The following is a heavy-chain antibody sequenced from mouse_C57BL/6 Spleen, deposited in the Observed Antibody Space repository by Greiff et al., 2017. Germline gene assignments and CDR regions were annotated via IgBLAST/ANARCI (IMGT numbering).Heavy chain of an antibody. CDR3: TREAYYSNYGDFDY. CDR2: IDPETGGT. CDR1: GYTFTDYE. D-gene: IGHD2-5*01. Sequence: VQLQQSGAELVRPGASVTLSCKASGYTFTDYEMHWVKQTPVHGLEWIGAIDPETGGTAYNQKFKGKAILTADKSSSTAYMELRSLTSEDSAVYYCTREAYYSNYGDFDYWGQGTTLTVSS. V-gene: IGHV1-15*01. J-gene: IGHJ2*01.